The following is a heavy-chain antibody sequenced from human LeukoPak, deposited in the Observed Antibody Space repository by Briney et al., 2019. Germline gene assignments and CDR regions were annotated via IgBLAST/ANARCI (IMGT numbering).Heavy chain of an antibody. J-gene: IGHJ5*02. CDR1: GGTFRTSG. D-gene: IGHD2-21*01. CDR2: VIPVFGTS. Sequence: SVKVSCKASGGTFRTSGVNGVRQAPGQGLEWMGCVIPVFGTSNYAEKFQDRVTITADESTSTAYLELRSLRSEDTAVYYCATSEDPVAIPITWGQGTLVSVSS. CDR3: ATSEDPVAIPIT. V-gene: IGHV1-69*13.